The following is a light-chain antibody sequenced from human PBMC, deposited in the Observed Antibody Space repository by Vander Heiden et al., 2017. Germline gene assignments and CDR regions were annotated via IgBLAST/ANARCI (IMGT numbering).Light chain of an antibody. V-gene: IGKV1-33*01. Sequence: SPSSLSASVGDRVTITCQASQDISNYLNWYQQKPGKAPKLLIYDASNLETGVPSRFSGSGSGTDFTFTISSLQPEDIATYYCQQDDNLLITFGQGTRLEIK. CDR3: QQDDNLLIT. CDR2: DAS. CDR1: QDISNY. J-gene: IGKJ5*01.